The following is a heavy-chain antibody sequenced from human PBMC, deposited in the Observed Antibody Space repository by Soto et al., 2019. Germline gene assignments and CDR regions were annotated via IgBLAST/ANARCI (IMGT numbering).Heavy chain of an antibody. CDR2: ISAYNGNT. D-gene: IGHD3-3*01. Sequence: GASVKVSCKASGYTFTSYGISWVRQAPGQGLEWMGWISAYNGNTNYAQKLQGRVTMTTDTSTSTARMELRSLRSDDTAVYYCARVLYYDFWSGYLYYYYYMDVWGKGTTVTVSS. V-gene: IGHV1-18*01. CDR1: GYTFTSYG. J-gene: IGHJ6*03. CDR3: ARVLYYDFWSGYLYYYYYMDV.